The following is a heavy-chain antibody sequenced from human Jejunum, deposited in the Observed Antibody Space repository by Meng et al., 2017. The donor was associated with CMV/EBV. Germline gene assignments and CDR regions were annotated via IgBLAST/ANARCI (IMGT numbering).Heavy chain of an antibody. D-gene: IGHD4-11*01. CDR2: ISTYNGHA. Sequence: QVKLVKYGTEVKKPGAQTKLSCKTSGYTFTDYSLNWGRQAPGQGLEWMGWISTYNGHANYAQKFQGRVTMTTDTSSSTTYMELRGLKSDDTAIYYCARDLDDYSNFMNYWGQGTLVTVSS. J-gene: IGHJ4*02. V-gene: IGHV1-18*01. CDR1: GYTFTDYS. CDR3: ARDLDDYSNFMNY.